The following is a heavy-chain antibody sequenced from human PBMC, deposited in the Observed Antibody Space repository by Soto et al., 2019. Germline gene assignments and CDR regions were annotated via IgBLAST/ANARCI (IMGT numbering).Heavy chain of an antibody. V-gene: IGHV4-4*02. Sequence: SETLSLTCGVSGGTVASSHWWSWVRQSPGRGLEWIGNVYHTGDTNFSPSLQSRVTFSVDKSNNQFSLRLTSVTAADTAVYFCAREIVTAGGNNYFDPWGPGTLVTVSS. CDR3: AREIVTAGGNNYFDP. J-gene: IGHJ5*02. CDR1: GGTVASSHW. D-gene: IGHD2-21*02. CDR2: VYHTGDT.